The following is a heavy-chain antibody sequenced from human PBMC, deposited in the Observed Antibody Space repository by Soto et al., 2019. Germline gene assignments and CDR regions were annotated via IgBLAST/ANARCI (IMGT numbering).Heavy chain of an antibody. CDR3: ARATYCSYGTCLLDQ. Sequence: EVQLVETGGGLIQPGGSLRLSCAASGFTVSTSYMSWVRQAPGKGLEWVSVIYSGGSTYYADSVKGRFTISRDNSKNTLFLQINSLRAEDTAVYYCARATYCSYGTCLLDQWGQGTLVTVSS. CDR2: IYSGGST. V-gene: IGHV3-53*02. CDR1: GFTVSTSY. J-gene: IGHJ4*02. D-gene: IGHD2-15*01.